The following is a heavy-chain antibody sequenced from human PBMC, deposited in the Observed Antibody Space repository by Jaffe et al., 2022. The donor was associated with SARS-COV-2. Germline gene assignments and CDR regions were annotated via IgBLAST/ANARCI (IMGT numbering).Heavy chain of an antibody. CDR2: ISWNSGSI. V-gene: IGHV3-9*01. CDR1: GFTFDDYA. D-gene: IGHD5-18*01. J-gene: IGHJ4*02. CDR3: AKGAYSYSRYYFDY. Sequence: EVQLVESGGGLVQPGRSLRLSCAASGFTFDDYAMHWVRQAPGKGLEWVSGISWNSGSIGYADSVKGRFTISRDNAKNSLYLQMNSLRAEDTALYYCAKGAYSYSRYYFDYWGQGTLVTVSS.